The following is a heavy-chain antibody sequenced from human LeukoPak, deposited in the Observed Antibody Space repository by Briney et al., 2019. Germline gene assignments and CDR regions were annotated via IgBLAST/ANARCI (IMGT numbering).Heavy chain of an antibody. CDR3: ASGEGDYGFWGGYKAFDY. CDR2: INPSGGST. V-gene: IGHV1-46*01. D-gene: IGHD3-3*01. CDR1: GYTFTSYD. Sequence: ASVKVSCKASGYTFTSYDINWVRQAPGQGLEWMGIINPSGGSTSYAQKFQGRVTMTRDTSTSTVYMELSSLRSEDTAVYYCASGEGDYGFWGGYKAFDYWGQGTLVTVSS. J-gene: IGHJ4*02.